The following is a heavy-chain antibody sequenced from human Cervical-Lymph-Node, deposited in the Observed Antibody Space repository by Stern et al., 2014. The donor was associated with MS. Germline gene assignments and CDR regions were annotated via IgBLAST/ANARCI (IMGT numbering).Heavy chain of an antibody. CDR2: VSTDGSKQ. Sequence: VQLVESGGGVVQPGRSLRLSCAASGFIFSNYAMHWVRQAPGKGLDWVAFVSTDGSKQFYADSVKGRFPISRDNANNTLYLQMNSLRPEDTAVYYCGRDTCRGGGCYFRYWGQGILITVSS. CDR3: GRDTCRGGGCYFRY. V-gene: IGHV3-30-3*01. CDR1: GFIFSNYA. D-gene: IGHD2-15*01. J-gene: IGHJ4*01.